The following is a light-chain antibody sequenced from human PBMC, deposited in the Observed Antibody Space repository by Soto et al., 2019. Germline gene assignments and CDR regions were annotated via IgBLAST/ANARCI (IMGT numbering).Light chain of an antibody. Sequence: EIVMTQSPATLSVSPGERATLSCRASQSVSSNLAWYQQKPGQAPRLLFYDASNRATGIPARFSGSGSGTDFSLTISRLEPEDFAVYYCQQYNNWPRTFGQGTKVDIK. CDR3: QQYNNWPRT. CDR2: DAS. CDR1: QSVSSN. J-gene: IGKJ1*01. V-gene: IGKV3-15*01.